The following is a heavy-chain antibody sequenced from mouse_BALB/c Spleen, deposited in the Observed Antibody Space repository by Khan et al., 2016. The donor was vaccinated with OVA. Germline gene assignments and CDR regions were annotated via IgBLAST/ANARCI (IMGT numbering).Heavy chain of an antibody. J-gene: IGHJ3*01. Sequence: QVQLKQSGAELARPGASVKLSCTASGYTFTDYYINWVKQRTGQGLEWIGEISPGSGDTYYNERFMGKATLTADKSSSTDYMQLSSLTSEASSVYFCARRNYFGYTFAYWGQGTLVTVSA. CDR3: ARRNYFGYTFAY. CDR2: ISPGSGDT. CDR1: GYTFTDYY. D-gene: IGHD1-2*01. V-gene: IGHV1-77*01.